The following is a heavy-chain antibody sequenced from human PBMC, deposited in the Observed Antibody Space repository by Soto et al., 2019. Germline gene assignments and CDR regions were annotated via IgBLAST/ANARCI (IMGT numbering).Heavy chain of an antibody. CDR1: GGSISSGGYY. V-gene: IGHV4-31*03. CDR2: IYYSGST. CDR3: ARRTEANNWFDP. Sequence: SETLSLTCTVSGGSISSGGYYWSWIRQHPGKGLEWIGYIYYSGSTYYNPSLKSRVTISVDTSKNQFSLKLSSVTAADTAVYYCARRTEANNWFDPWGQGTLVTVSS. J-gene: IGHJ5*02.